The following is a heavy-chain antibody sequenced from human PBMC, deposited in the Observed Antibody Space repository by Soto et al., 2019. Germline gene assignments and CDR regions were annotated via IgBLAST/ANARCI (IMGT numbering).Heavy chain of an antibody. J-gene: IGHJ4*02. CDR3: ARETGIAAAHFDY. CDR2: IYSGGST. CDR1: GFTVSNSY. V-gene: IGHV3-53*01. Sequence: EVQLVESGGGLIQPGGSLRLSCAASGFTVSNSYMSWVRQAPGKGLEWVSVIYSGGSTYYADSVKGRFTISRDSSKNTLYLQMNSLRAEDTAVYYCARETGIAAAHFDYWGQGTLVTVSS. D-gene: IGHD6-13*01.